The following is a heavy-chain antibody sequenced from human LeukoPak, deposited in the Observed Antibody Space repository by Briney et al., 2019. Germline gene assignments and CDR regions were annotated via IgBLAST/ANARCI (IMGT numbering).Heavy chain of an antibody. D-gene: IGHD5-24*01. CDR1: GGTFSSYA. CDR2: IIPMFGTA. V-gene: IGHV1-69*06. CDR3: ARIRDGYNDAYDI. Sequence: SVKVSCKASGGTFSSYAIRWVRQAPGQGLEWMGGIIPMFGTADYAQKLQGRVTITADKSTSTAYMELSSLRSEDTAIYYCARIRDGYNDAYDIWGQGTVVTVPS. J-gene: IGHJ3*02.